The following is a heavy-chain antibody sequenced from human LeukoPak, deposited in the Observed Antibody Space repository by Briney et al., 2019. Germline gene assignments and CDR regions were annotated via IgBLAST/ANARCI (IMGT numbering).Heavy chain of an antibody. V-gene: IGHV1-3*01. CDR1: GGTFSSYA. CDR2: INPANGIT. D-gene: IGHD3-16*02. J-gene: IGHJ4*02. Sequence: ASVKVSCKASGGTFSSYAISWVRQAPGQGLEWMGWINPANGITKYSQKFQGRVTITSDTSASTAHMELSGLRSEDAAVYYCARLPGGLGRYYFEYWGQGTLVAVSS. CDR3: ARLPGGLGRYYFEY.